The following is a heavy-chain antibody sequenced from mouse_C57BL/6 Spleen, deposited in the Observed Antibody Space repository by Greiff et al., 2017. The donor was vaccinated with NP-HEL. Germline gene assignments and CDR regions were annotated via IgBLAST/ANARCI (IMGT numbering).Heavy chain of an antibody. D-gene: IGHD2-5*01. CDR2: INYDGSST. J-gene: IGHJ1*03. Sequence: DVKLVESEGGLVQPGSSMKLSCTASGFTFSDYYLAWVRQVPEKGLEWVANINYDGSSTYYLDSLKSRFIISRDNAKNILYLQMSSLKSEDTATYYCARDRDSNYLYWYFDVWGTGTTVTVSS. CDR1: GFTFSDYY. CDR3: ARDRDSNYLYWYFDV. V-gene: IGHV5-16*01.